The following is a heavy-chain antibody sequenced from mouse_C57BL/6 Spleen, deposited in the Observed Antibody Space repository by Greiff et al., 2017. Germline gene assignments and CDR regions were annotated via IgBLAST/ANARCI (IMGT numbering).Heavy chain of an antibody. CDR3: TLYYGNFFAMDY. J-gene: IGHJ4*01. Sequence: EVKLVESGAELVRPGASVKLSCTASGFNIKDDYMHWVKQRPEQGLEWIGWIDPENGDTEYASKFQGKATITADTSSNTAYLQLSSLTSEDTAVYYCTLYYGNFFAMDYWGQGTSVTVSS. CDR1: GFNIKDDY. V-gene: IGHV14-4*01. CDR2: IDPENGDT. D-gene: IGHD2-1*01.